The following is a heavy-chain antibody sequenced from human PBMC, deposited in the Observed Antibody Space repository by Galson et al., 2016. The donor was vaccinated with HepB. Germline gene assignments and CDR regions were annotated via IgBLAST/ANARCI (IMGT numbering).Heavy chain of an antibody. V-gene: IGHV3-9*01. CDR2: ISWSGNSI. CDR3: VKDNWEREAGIGGYFDL. J-gene: IGHJ4*02. Sequence: SLRLSCAASGFGFDDFAMHWVRPAPGKGLEWVSGISWSGNSIAYADPVKGRFTISRDNAKNPLFLQMRNLRPEDAAFYYCVKDNWEREAGIGGYFDLWGQGTLVTVSS. D-gene: IGHD1-26*01. CDR1: GFGFDDFA.